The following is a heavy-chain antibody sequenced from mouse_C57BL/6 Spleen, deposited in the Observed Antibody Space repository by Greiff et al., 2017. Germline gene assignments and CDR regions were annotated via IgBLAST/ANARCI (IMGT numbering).Heavy chain of an antibody. D-gene: IGHD2-4*01. CDR3: ARSLIYYDYEGYFDV. J-gene: IGHJ1*03. CDR1: GYTFTDYY. Sequence: EVKLVESGPVLVKPGASVKMSCKASGYTFTDYYMNWVKQSHGKSLEWIGVINPYNGGTSYNQKFKGKATLTVDKSSSTAYMELNSLTSEDSAVYYCARSLIYYDYEGYFDVWGTGTTVTVSS. V-gene: IGHV1-19*01. CDR2: INPYNGGT.